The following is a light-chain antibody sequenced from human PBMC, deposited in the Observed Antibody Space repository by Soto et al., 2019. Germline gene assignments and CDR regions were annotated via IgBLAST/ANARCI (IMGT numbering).Light chain of an antibody. Sequence: QAVVTQEPSLTVSPGGTITLTCASSTGAVTSGYYPNWFQQKPGQAPRALIYNTSNKHSWTPARFSGSLLGGKAALTLSGVQPEDEAEYFCLLYYGGAVVFGGGTKHTVL. J-gene: IGLJ2*01. CDR3: LLYYGGAVV. CDR1: TGAVTSGYY. V-gene: IGLV7-43*01. CDR2: NTS.